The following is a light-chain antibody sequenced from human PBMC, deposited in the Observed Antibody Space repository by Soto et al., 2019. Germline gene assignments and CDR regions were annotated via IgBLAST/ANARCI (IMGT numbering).Light chain of an antibody. CDR1: SSDIGGYNY. J-gene: IGLJ1*01. CDR3: SSYTSSSTYV. Sequence: QSVLTQPASVSGSPGQSITISCTGTSSDIGGYNYVSWYQHHPGKASKLMIYDVSNRPSGVSNRFSGSKSGNTASLTISGLQAEDEADYYCSSYTSSSTYVFGTGTKLTVL. V-gene: IGLV2-14*03. CDR2: DVS.